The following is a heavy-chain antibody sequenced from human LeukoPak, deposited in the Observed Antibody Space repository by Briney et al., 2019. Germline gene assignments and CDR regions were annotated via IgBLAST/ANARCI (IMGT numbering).Heavy chain of an antibody. CDR2: IIPIFGTA. CDR1: GGTFSSYA. CDR3: ARPYNWNLIPMVRGVTDNAFDN. D-gene: IGHD3-10*01. V-gene: IGHV1-69*05. J-gene: IGHJ3*02. Sequence: SVKVSCKASGGTFSSYAISWVRQAPGQGLEWMGGIIPIFGTANYAQKFQGRVTMTRDTSTSTVYMELSSLRSEDTAVYYCARPYNWNLIPMVRGVTDNAFDNWGQGTMVTVSS.